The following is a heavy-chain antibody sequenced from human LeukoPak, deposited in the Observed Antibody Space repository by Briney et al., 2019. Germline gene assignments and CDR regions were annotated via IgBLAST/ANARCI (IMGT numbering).Heavy chain of an antibody. J-gene: IGHJ6*03. D-gene: IGHD3-10*01. V-gene: IGHV4-39*07. CDR2: IYYSGST. CDR1: GGSISSSSYY. Sequence: KTSETLSLTCTVSGGSISSSSYYWGWLRQPPGKGLEWIGSIYYSGSTYYNPSLKSRVTISVDTSKNQFSLKLSSVTAADTAVYYCARVEGMVRGVVPYYYYYYMDVWGKGTTVTVSS. CDR3: ARVEGMVRGVVPYYYYYYMDV.